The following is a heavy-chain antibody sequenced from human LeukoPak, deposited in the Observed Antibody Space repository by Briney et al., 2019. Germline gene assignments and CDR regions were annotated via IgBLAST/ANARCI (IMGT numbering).Heavy chain of an antibody. CDR1: GYTFTGYY. CDR2: INPNSGGT. Sequence: ASVKVSCKASGYTFTGYYMHWVRQAPGQGLEWMGWINPNSGGTNYAQKFQGRVTMARDTSISTAYMELSRQRSDDTAVYYCARESCSSTSCYAYEDYWGQGTLVTVSS. CDR3: ARESCSSTSCYAYEDY. J-gene: IGHJ4*02. V-gene: IGHV1-2*02. D-gene: IGHD2-2*01.